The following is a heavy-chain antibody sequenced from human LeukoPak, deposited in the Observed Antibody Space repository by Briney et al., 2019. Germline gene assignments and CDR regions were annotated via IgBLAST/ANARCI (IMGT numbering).Heavy chain of an antibody. CDR3: ARVIEDSSGYSDY. J-gene: IGHJ4*02. V-gene: IGHV4-59*01. D-gene: IGHD3-22*01. CDR2: IYYSGST. CDR1: GGSISSYY. Sequence: SETLSLTCTVSGGSISSYYWSWIRQPPGKGLEWIGYIYYSGSTNYNPSLKSRVTISVDTSKNQFSLKLSSVTAADTAVYYCARVIEDSSGYSDYWGQGTLVPVSS.